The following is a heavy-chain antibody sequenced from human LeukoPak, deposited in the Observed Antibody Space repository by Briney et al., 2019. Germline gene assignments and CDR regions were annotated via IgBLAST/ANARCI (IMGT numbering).Heavy chain of an antibody. CDR3: ASTLRYSYGTPYYMDV. D-gene: IGHD5-18*01. V-gene: IGHV4-39*07. CDR2: IYYSGST. J-gene: IGHJ6*03. CDR1: GGSISSSSYY. Sequence: SETLSLTCTVSGGSISSSSYYWGWIRQPPGKGLEWIGSIYYSGSTYYNPSLKSRVTISVDTSKNQFSLKLSSVTAADTAVYYCASTLRYSYGTPYYMDVWGKGTTVTVSS.